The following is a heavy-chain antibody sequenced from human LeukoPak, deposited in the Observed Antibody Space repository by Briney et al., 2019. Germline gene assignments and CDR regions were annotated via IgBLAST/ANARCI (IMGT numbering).Heavy chain of an antibody. CDR2: IYYSGST. CDR3: AREYGDTTGVDY. J-gene: IGHJ4*02. CDR1: GGSISSYY. V-gene: IGHV4-59*01. Sequence: SETLSLTCTVSGGSISSYYWSWIRQPPGKGLEWIGHIYYSGSTNYNPSLKSRVTISVDTSKNQFSLKLSSVTAADTAVYYCAREYGDTTGVDYWGQGTLVTVSS. D-gene: IGHD1-1*01.